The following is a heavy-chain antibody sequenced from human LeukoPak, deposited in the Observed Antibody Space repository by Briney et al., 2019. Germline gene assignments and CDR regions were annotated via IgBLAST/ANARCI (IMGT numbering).Heavy chain of an antibody. CDR2: IYTSGGT. D-gene: IGHD3-3*01. CDR1: GGSISSGSYY. J-gene: IGHJ4*02. CDR3: ARADFWSGYSSTY. V-gene: IGHV4-61*02. Sequence: SQTLSLTCTVSGGSISSGSYYWSWIRQPAGKGLEWIGRIYTSGGTNYNPSLKSRVTISVDTSKNQFSLKLSSVTAADTAVYYCARADFWSGYSSTYWGQGTLVTVSS.